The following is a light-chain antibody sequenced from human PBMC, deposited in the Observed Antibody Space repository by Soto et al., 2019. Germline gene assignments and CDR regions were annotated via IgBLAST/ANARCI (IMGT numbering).Light chain of an antibody. V-gene: IGKV1-5*01. CDR3: QQYNNWPPIT. CDR2: DAS. J-gene: IGKJ5*01. Sequence: EIQMTQSPSTLSVSLGERATITCRASQSISSLLAWYQQKPGKAPKLLIYDASTFATGIPSRFSGSGSGTEFTLTIISLLSEDFSGYYCQQYNNWPPITFGQGTRLEI. CDR1: QSISSL.